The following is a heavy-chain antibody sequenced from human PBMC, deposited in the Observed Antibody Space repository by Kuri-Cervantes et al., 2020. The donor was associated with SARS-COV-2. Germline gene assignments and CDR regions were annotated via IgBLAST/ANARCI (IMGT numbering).Heavy chain of an antibody. J-gene: IGHJ4*02. Sequence: GESLKISCAASGFTFSSYWMSWVRQAPGKGLEWVANIKQDGSEKYYVDSVKGRFTISRDNAKNSLYLQMNSLRAEDTAVYYCARDRWDAILDYWGQGTLVTVSS. D-gene: IGHD1-26*01. CDR3: ARDRWDAILDY. V-gene: IGHV3-7*05. CDR2: IKQDGSEK. CDR1: GFTFSSYW.